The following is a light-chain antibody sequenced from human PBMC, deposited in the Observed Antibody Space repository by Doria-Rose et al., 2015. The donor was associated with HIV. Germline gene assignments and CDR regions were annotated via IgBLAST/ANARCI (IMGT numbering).Light chain of an antibody. CDR1: QDISNY. CDR3: QQYYSYPPT. V-gene: IGKV1-8*01. CDR2: AAS. Sequence: AIRMTQSPSSLSASTGDRVTTTCRASQDISNYLAWYQQKPGEAPKLLIYAASALQSGVPSRFSGSGSGTDFTLTISYLQSEDFATYYCQQYYSYPPTFGQGTKVEVK. J-gene: IGKJ1*01.